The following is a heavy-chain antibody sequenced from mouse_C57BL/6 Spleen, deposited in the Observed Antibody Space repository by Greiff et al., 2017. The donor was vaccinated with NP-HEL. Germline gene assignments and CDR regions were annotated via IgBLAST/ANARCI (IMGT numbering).Heavy chain of an antibody. CDR1: GYTFTSYW. J-gene: IGHJ2*01. V-gene: IGHV1-64*01. CDR2: IHPNSGST. D-gene: IGHD2-4*01. CDR3: ARVNYDYDLDY. Sequence: QVQLQQPGAELVKPGASVKLSCKASGYTFTSYWMHWVKQRPGQGLEWIGMIHPNSGSTNYNEKFKSKATLTVDKSSSTAYMQLSSLTSEDSAVYYCARVNYDYDLDYWGQGTTLTGSS.